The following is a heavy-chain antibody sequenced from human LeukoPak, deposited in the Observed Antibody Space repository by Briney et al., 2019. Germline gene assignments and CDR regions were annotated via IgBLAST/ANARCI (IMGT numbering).Heavy chain of an antibody. V-gene: IGHV4-59*01. CDR1: GGSISSYY. J-gene: IGHJ4*02. CDR3: AGRTTVTTPFDY. D-gene: IGHD4-17*01. CDR2: IYYSGST. Sequence: PSETLSLTCTVSGGSISSYYWSWIRQPPGKGLEWIGYIYYSGSTNYNPSLKSRVTISVDTSKNQFSLKLSSVTAADTAVYYCAGRTTVTTPFDYWGQGTLVTVSS.